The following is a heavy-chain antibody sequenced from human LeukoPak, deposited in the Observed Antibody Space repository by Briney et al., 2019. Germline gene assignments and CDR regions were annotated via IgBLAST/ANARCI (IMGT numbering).Heavy chain of an antibody. J-gene: IGHJ4*02. V-gene: IGHV4-39*01. D-gene: IGHD2-2*01. Sequence: SETLSLTCTVSGDSISSSSYYWGWIRQPPGKGLEWIGSIYYSGSTYYNPSLKSRVTISVDTSKNQFSLKLSSVTAADTAVYYCARPGVYCSSTSCPFDYWGQGTLVTVSS. CDR2: IYYSGST. CDR3: ARPGVYCSSTSCPFDY. CDR1: GDSISSSSYY.